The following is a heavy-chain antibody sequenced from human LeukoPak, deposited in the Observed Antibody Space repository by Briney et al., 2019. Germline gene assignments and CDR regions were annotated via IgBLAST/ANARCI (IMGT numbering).Heavy chain of an antibody. CDR1: GFTFSSYA. CDR3: ARDKIEGPTKLDY. CDR2: ISGSGGST. V-gene: IGHV3-23*01. Sequence: QSGGSLRLSCAASGFTFSSYAMSWVRQAPGKGLEWVSAISGSGGSTYYADSVKGRFTISRDNAKNSLYLQMNSLRAEDTAVYYCARDKIEGPTKLDYWGQGILVTVSS. D-gene: IGHD1-1*01. J-gene: IGHJ4*02.